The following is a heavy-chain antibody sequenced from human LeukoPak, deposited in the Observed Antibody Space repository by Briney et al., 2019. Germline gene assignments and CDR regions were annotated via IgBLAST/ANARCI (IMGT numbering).Heavy chain of an antibody. Sequence: PGGSLRLSCAASRFTFSSYSMNWVRQAPGKGLEWVSSISHSSGYIYYADSVKGRFTISRDNAKNSLYLQMNNLRAEDTAMYYCAREIVGATSGDYWGQGTLVTVSS. CDR3: AREIVGATSGDY. CDR1: RFTFSSYS. CDR2: ISHSSGYI. J-gene: IGHJ4*02. V-gene: IGHV3-21*01. D-gene: IGHD1-26*01.